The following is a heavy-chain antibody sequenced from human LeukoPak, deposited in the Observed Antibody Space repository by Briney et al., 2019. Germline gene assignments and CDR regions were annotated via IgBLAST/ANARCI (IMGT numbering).Heavy chain of an antibody. CDR3: ARDLRDYDFWSGSPPYCYYYYYMDV. CDR2: IYSSGST. Sequence: SETLSLTCTVSGGSISSGSYYWSWIRQPAGKGLEWIGRIYSSGSTNYNPSLKSRVTVSVDTSKDQFSLKLSSVTAADTAVYYCARDLRDYDFWSGSPPYCYYYYYMDVWGKGTTVTVSS. CDR1: GGSISSGSYY. J-gene: IGHJ6*03. D-gene: IGHD3-3*01. V-gene: IGHV4-61*02.